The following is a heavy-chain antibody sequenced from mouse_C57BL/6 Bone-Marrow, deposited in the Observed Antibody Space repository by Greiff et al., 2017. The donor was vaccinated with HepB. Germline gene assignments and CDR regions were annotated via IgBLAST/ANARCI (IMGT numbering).Heavy chain of an antibody. J-gene: IGHJ4*01. CDR1: GYSFTGYY. Sequence: VQLKQSGPELVKPGASVKISCKASGYSFTGYYMNWVKQSPEKSLEWIGEINPSTGGTTYNQKFKAKATLTVDKSSSTAYMQLKSLTSEDSAVYYCATASLVYYAMDYWGQGTSVTVSS. V-gene: IGHV1-42*01. CDR3: ATASLVYYAMDY. D-gene: IGHD6-1*01. CDR2: INPSTGGT.